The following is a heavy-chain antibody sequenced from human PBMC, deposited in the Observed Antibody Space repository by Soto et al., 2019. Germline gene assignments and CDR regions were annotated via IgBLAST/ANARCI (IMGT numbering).Heavy chain of an antibody. Sequence: PGGSLRLSCAASGFTFSSYGMHWVRQAPGQGLERVAVIWYDGSNKYYADSVKGRLTISRDNSKNTLYLQMNSLRAEDTAVYYCARSWRYYYDSSGYYYDYWGQGTLVTVSS. V-gene: IGHV3-33*01. CDR2: IWYDGSNK. J-gene: IGHJ4*02. D-gene: IGHD3-22*01. CDR3: ARSWRYYYDSSGYYYDY. CDR1: GFTFSSYG.